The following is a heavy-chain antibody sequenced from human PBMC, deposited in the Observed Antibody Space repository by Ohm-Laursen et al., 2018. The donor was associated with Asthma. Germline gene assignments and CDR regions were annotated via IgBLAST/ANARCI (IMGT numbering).Heavy chain of an antibody. J-gene: IGHJ4*02. CDR3: TRGGHYGSYFDY. V-gene: IGHV3-7*04. CDR2: IKQDGGET. CDR1: GFAFSNIW. Sequence: SLSLSCTASGFAFSNIWMSWVRQAPGKGLEWVANIKQDGGETYYLDSVRGRFTISRDNAKNTLYLQMNSLRAEDTAVYYCTRGGHYGSYFDYWGQGTLVTVSS. D-gene: IGHD4-17*01.